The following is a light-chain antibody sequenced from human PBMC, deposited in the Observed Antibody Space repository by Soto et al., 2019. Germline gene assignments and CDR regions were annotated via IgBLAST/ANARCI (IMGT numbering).Light chain of an antibody. Sequence: EIVMTQSPATLSVSPGERATLSCRASQSVSNNLAWYQQKPGQAPRLLIYGGSTRATGIPARFSGSGSGTEFTITISSLQSEDFAVYYCQQYNNWPYTFGQGTVLEIK. J-gene: IGKJ2*01. V-gene: IGKV3-15*01. CDR1: QSVSNN. CDR3: QQYNNWPYT. CDR2: GGS.